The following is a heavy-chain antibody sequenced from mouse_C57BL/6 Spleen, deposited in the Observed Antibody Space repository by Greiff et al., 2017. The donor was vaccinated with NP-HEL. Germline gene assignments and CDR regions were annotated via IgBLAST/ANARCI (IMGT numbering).Heavy chain of an antibody. V-gene: IGHV1-22*01. CDR2: INPNNGGT. D-gene: IGHD1-1*01. CDR3: ARYLLRAMDY. Sequence: VQLKESGPELVKPGASVKMSCKASGYTFTDYNMHWVKQSHGKSLEWIGYINPNNGGTSYNQKFKGKATLTVNKSSSTAYMELRSLTSEDSAVYYCARYLLRAMDYWGQGTSVTVSS. CDR1: GYTFTDYN. J-gene: IGHJ4*01.